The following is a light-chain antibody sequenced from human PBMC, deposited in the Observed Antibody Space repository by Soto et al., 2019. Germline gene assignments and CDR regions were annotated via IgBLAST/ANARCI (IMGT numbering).Light chain of an antibody. CDR2: DAS. CDR1: HNINRW. V-gene: IGKV1-5*01. Sequence: DVQMTQSPSIMSASVGDRVTITCRASHNINRWLAWYQQKPGKAPKLLIYDASRLESGVPSRFGGSGSGTEFTLSISSLQPEDFAIYYCQEYNSYSGTVGPGTKV. CDR3: QEYNSYSGT. J-gene: IGKJ1*01.